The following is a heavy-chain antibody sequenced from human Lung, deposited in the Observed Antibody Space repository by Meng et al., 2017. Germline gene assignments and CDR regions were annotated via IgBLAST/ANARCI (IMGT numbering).Heavy chain of an antibody. J-gene: IGHJ2*01. CDR2: IYNSGST. V-gene: IGHV4-30-4*01. CDR1: GGSIRSSNYY. CDR3: ARGQKGYFDL. Sequence: VKLPEAGPGLVKPSQTLSLTCTVSGGSIRSSNYYWSWIRQPPGKGLEWSGHIYNSGSTYYNPSLKSRITISVDTSKNQFSLKLSSVTAADTAVYYCARGQKGYFDLWGRGTLVTVSS.